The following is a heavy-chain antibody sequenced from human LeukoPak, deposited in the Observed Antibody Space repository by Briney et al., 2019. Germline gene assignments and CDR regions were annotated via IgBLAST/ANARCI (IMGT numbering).Heavy chain of an antibody. D-gene: IGHD3-10*01. CDR3: ARGAMVRGVIIMDY. CDR2: IILILGIA. Sequence: ASVKVSCKASGGTFSSYAISWVRQAPGQGLEWMGRIILILGIANYAQKFQGRVTITADKSTSTAYMELSSLRSEDTAVYYCARGAMVRGVIIMDYWGQGTLVTVSS. V-gene: IGHV1-69*04. CDR1: GGTFSSYA. J-gene: IGHJ4*02.